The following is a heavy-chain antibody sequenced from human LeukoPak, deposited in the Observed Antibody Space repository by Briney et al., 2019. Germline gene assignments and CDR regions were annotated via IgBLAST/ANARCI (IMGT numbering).Heavy chain of an antibody. CDR2: IYSGGST. CDR1: GFTVSSNY. D-gene: IGHD4-23*01. V-gene: IGHV3-66*01. Sequence: GGSLRLSCAASGFTVSSNYMSWVRQAPGKGLEWVSVIYSGGSTYYADSVKGRFTTSRDNSKNTLYLQMNSLRAEDTAVYYCARDLSLGGPINYWGQGTLVTVSS. J-gene: IGHJ4*02. CDR3: ARDLSLGGPINY.